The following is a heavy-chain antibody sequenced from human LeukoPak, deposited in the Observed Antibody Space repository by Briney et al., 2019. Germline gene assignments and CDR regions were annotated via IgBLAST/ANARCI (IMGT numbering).Heavy chain of an antibody. CDR3: ARGFGSGTSPIDL. CDR1: GRSIRSVY. Sequence: PSEALSLTCTVSGRSIRSVYWNWIRQSAGKGLEWIGRIYATDLTNYNPSLKSRVTLSVDMSKNELSLTLKSVTAADTAVYYCARGFGSGTSPIDLWGQGALVTVSS. J-gene: IGHJ5*02. D-gene: IGHD3-10*01. CDR2: IYATDLT. V-gene: IGHV4-4*07.